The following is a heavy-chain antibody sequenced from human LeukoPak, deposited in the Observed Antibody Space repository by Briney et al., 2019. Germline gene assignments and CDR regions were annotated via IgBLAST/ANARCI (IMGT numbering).Heavy chain of an antibody. J-gene: IGHJ4*02. CDR2: MNPKSANT. CDR3: ARKEYSSPSDY. D-gene: IGHD6-13*01. V-gene: IGHV1-8*01. CDR1: GYTFTSYG. Sequence: ASVKVSCKASGYTFTSYGINWVRQATGRGLEWMGWMNPKSANTGYAQKFQGRVTMTRNTSISTAYMELSSLTSEDTAVYYCARKEYSSPSDYWGQGTLVTVSS.